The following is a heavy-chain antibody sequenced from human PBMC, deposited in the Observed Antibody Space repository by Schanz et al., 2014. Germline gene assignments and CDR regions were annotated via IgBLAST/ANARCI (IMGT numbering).Heavy chain of an antibody. V-gene: IGHV1-3*01. CDR2: ISAYNGHT. CDR3: ARAKRFGDMDV. J-gene: IGHJ6*02. CDR1: GYTFTEYT. Sequence: QVQLVQSGPEVEKPGASVKVSCKTSGYTFTEYTMYWLRQAPGQRLEWMGWISAYNGHTDYAQKLQGRVTLTTDTSTSTAYMELRNLRSDDTAVYYCARAKRFGDMDVWGQGTTVTVSS. D-gene: IGHD3-10*01.